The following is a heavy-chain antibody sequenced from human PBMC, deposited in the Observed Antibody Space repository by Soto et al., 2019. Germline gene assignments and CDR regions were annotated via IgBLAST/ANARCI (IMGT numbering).Heavy chain of an antibody. J-gene: IGHJ6*02. Sequence: QVQLEQSGAEVKKPGSSVKVSCQASGGTLTKYTFNWVRQAPGQGLEWMAGIFPVFGTPTYAQKFQGRRSILAGDSRTTAYMELSSLISEDTGVCYCALGPASAAWYSNGLDVWGQGTTVTVSS. CDR2: IFPVFGTP. CDR3: ALGPASAAWYSNGLDV. D-gene: IGHD2-2*01. V-gene: IGHV1-69*12. CDR1: GGTLTKYT.